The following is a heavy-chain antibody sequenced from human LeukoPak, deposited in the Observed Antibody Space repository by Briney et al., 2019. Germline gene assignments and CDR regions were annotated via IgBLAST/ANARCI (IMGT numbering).Heavy chain of an antibody. CDR1: GFLFSSYA. CDR3: AREVTGGSSSYYFDY. Sequence: GGSLRLSCAASGFLFSSYAMSWVRQAPGKGLEWVSSISSRGRSTYYANSVKGRFTISRDNSKNTLYLQMNSLRAEDTAVYYCAREVTGGSSSYYFDYWGQGTLVTVSS. D-gene: IGHD6-6*01. J-gene: IGHJ4*02. V-gene: IGHV3-23*01. CDR2: ISSRGRST.